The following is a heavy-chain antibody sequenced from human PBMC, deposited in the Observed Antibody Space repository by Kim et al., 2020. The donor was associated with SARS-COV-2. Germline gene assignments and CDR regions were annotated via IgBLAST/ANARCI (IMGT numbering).Heavy chain of an antibody. CDR1: GFTFSSYW. Sequence: GGSLRLSCAASGFTFSSYWMSWVRQAPGKGLEWVANIKQDGSEKYYVDSVKGRFTISRDNAKNSLYLQMNSLRAEDTAVYYCARSGGRVGGYDRYYYYYYGMDVWGQGTTVTVSS. J-gene: IGHJ6*02. CDR2: IKQDGSEK. D-gene: IGHD5-12*01. V-gene: IGHV3-7*01. CDR3: ARSGGRVGGYDRYYYYYYGMDV.